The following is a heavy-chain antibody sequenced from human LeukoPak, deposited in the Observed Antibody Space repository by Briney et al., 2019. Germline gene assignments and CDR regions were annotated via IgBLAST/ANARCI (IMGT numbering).Heavy chain of an antibody. V-gene: IGHV4-31*03. Sequence: SQTLSLTCTVSGGSISSGGYYWSWIRQHPGKGLEWIGYIYYSGSTYYNPSLKSRVTISIDTPKNQFSLKLSSVTAADTAVYYCARFYDSVVTLFDYWGQGTLVTVSS. J-gene: IGHJ4*02. CDR1: GGSISSGGYY. CDR2: IYYSGST. D-gene: IGHD3-22*01. CDR3: ARFYDSVVTLFDY.